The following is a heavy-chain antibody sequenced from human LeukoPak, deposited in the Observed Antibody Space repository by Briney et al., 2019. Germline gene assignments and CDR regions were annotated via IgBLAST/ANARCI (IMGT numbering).Heavy chain of an antibody. V-gene: IGHV3-30*03. CDR3: AREGRHFRGFDY. CDR1: GFTFSSYG. J-gene: IGHJ4*02. D-gene: IGHD3-3*02. Sequence: PGGSLRLSCAASGFTFSSYGMHWVRQAPGKGLEWVAVISFDGGNKYYADSVKGRFTISRDNSKNTLYLQMNSLRAEDTAVYYCAREGRHFRGFDYWGQGTLVTVSS. CDR2: ISFDGGNK.